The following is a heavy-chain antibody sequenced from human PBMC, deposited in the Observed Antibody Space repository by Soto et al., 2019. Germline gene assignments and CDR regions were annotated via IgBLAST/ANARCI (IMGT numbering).Heavy chain of an antibody. CDR3: ARETIVSASPRHNWFDP. CDR2: IYYSGDT. J-gene: IGHJ5*02. Sequence: PSETLSLTCTVSGNSISSDYYWSWIHQPPGKCLEWIGYIYYSGDTHYNPALKSRLTISVDTSKNQFSLSLNSVTAADTAVYYCARETIVSASPRHNWFDPWGQGTLVTVSS. D-gene: IGHD2-15*01. CDR1: GNSISSDYY. V-gene: IGHV4-30-4*01.